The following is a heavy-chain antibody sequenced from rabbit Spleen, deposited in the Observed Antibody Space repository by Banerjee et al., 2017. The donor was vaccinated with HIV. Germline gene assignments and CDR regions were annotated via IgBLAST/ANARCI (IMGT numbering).Heavy chain of an antibody. CDR3: ARVYDSGNGGGMNL. CDR2: ITPGNGFT. CDR1: GFSFSNNYW. J-gene: IGHJ6*01. Sequence: EESGGDLVKPEGSLTLTCTASGFSFSNNYWPCWVRQAPGKGLEWIACITPGNGFTYYASWAKGRFTISKSSSIMVTLQMTSLTAADTATYFCARVYDSGNGGGMNLWGPGTLVTVS. V-gene: IGHV1S45*01. D-gene: IGHD1-1*01.